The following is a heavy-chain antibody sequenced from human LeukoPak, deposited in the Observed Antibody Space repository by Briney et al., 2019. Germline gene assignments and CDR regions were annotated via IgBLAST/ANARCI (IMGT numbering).Heavy chain of an antibody. CDR2: INPSGGST. D-gene: IGHD2-15*01. V-gene: IGHV1-46*01. Sequence: GASVKVSCKASGYTFTSYYMHWVRQAPGQGLEWMGIINPSGGSTSYAQKFQGRVTMTRDTSTSTVYMELSSLRSEDTAVYYCARDKGPYCRGGSCPYYYYYGMDVWGQGTTVTVSS. CDR3: ARDKGPYCRGGSCPYYYYYGMDV. CDR1: GYTFTSYY. J-gene: IGHJ6*02.